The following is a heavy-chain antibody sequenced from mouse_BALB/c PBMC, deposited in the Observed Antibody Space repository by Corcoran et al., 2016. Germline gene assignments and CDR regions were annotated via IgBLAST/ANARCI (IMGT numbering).Heavy chain of an antibody. CDR1: GYTFTNYG. D-gene: IGHD4-1*01. CDR2: INTYTGDP. CDR3: AKRDWDYAMDY. J-gene: IGHJ4*01. V-gene: IGHV9-1*02. Sequence: QIQLVQSGPELKKPGETVKISCKASGYTFTNYGMNWVKQAPGKGLKWMGWINTYTGDPTYADDFKGRFAFSLETSASTAYLQINNLKNEDMATYFCAKRDWDYAMDYWGQGTSVTVSS.